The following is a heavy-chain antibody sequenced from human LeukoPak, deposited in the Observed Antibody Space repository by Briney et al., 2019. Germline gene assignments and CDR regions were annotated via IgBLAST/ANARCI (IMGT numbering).Heavy chain of an antibody. J-gene: IGHJ5*02. V-gene: IGHV4-39*07. CDR3: ARHAVAGDH. Sequence: SFTSYWIGWIRQPPGKGLEWIGSIYYSGSTYYNPSLKSRVTISVDTSKNQFSLKLSSVTAADTAVYYCARHAVAGDHWGQGTLVTVSS. CDR1: SFTSYW. D-gene: IGHD6-19*01. CDR2: IYYSGST.